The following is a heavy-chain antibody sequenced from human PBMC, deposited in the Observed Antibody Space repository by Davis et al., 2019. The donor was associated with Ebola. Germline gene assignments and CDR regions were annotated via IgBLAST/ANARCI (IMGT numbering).Heavy chain of an antibody. J-gene: IGHJ4*02. CDR2: ISAYTGHT. CDR1: GFSFTDYG. Sequence: AASVKVSCKASGFSFTDYGITWVRQAPGQGLEFMGWISAYTGHTNYAQSFQGRIAMTIDTSTNTLYMELRSLRSDDTAMYYCAVGGDFWSGYYEPDFDYWGQGTLVTVSS. D-gene: IGHD3-3*01. CDR3: AVGGDFWSGYYEPDFDY. V-gene: IGHV1-18*01.